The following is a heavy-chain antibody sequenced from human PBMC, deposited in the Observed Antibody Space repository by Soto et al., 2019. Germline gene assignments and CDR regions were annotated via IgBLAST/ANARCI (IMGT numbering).Heavy chain of an antibody. CDR1: GGSISSYY. Sequence: SETLSLTCTVSGGSISSYYWSWIRQPPGKGLEWIGSMHYSGSTYYNPSLKSRVTISVDTSKNHFSLKLSSVTAADTAVYYCARDHPHSYGVYYFDYWGQGTPVTVSS. J-gene: IGHJ4*02. D-gene: IGHD5-18*01. CDR3: ARDHPHSYGVYYFDY. V-gene: IGHV4-39*02. CDR2: MHYSGST.